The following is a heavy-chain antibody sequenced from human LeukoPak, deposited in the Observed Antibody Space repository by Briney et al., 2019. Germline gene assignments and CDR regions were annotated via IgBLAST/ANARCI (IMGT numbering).Heavy chain of an antibody. CDR2: IIPIFGIA. CDR1: GGTFSSYA. D-gene: IGHD1-26*01. CDR3: AREGEVGATRSYWFDP. V-gene: IGHV1-69*04. J-gene: IGHJ5*02. Sequence: SVKVSCKASGGTFSSYAISWVRQAPGQGLEWMGRIIPIFGIANYAQKFQGRVTITADKSTSTAYMELSSLRSEDTAVYYSAREGEVGATRSYWFDPWGQGTLVTVSS.